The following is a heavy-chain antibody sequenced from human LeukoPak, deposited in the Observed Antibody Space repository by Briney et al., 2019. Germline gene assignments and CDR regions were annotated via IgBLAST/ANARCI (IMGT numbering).Heavy chain of an antibody. V-gene: IGHV3-53*01. D-gene: IGHD4-17*01. J-gene: IGHJ4*02. Sequence: GGSLRLSCAASGFKFSSYAMSWVRQAPGKGLEWVSVIYSGGSTYYADSVKGRFTISRDNSKNTLYLQMNSLRAEDTAVYYCARVDHGDYFDYWGQGTLVTVSS. CDR2: IYSGGST. CDR1: GFKFSSYA. CDR3: ARVDHGDYFDY.